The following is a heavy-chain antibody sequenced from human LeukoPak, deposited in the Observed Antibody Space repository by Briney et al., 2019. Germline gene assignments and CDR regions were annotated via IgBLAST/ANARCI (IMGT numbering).Heavy chain of an antibody. D-gene: IGHD3-10*01. V-gene: IGHV3-48*02. Sequence: GGSLRLSCAASGFIFSSYSMNWARQAPGKGLEWVSYINTNGFTTSYADSVKGRFTISRDNAKNSLYLEMNSLRDEDSAVYYCAREGFYGAFDIWGQTTMVAVSS. CDR3: AREGFYGAFDI. J-gene: IGHJ3*02. CDR1: GFIFSSYS. CDR2: INTNGFTT.